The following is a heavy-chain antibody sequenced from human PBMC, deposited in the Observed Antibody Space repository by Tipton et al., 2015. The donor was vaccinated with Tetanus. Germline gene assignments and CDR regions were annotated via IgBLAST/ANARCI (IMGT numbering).Heavy chain of an antibody. Sequence: QLVQSGAELKKPGASVKVSCTASGYTFTGYYMYWVRQAPGQGLEWVGWIDPNSGDTIYAQNFQGGVTMTRDTSLSTVYLELSRLRSDDTAVFYCARDRGDYIYYGMDVWGPGTTVTVSS. CDR3: ARDRGDYIYYGMDV. J-gene: IGHJ6*02. D-gene: IGHD3-22*01. CDR2: IDPNSGDT. CDR1: GYTFTGYY. V-gene: IGHV1-2*02.